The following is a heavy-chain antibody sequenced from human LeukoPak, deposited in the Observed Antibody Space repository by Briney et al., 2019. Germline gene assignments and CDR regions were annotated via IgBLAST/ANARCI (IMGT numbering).Heavy chain of an antibody. CDR3: ARVIENCSSTSCYLPGGDDAFDI. V-gene: IGHV1-8*03. Sequence: ASEKVSCKASGYTFTSYDINWVRQATGQGLEWMGWMNPNSGNTGYAQKFQGRVTITRNTSISTAYMELSSLRSEDTAVYYCARVIENCSSTSCYLPGGDDAFDIWGQGTMVTVSS. CDR1: GYTFTSYD. J-gene: IGHJ3*02. CDR2: MNPNSGNT. D-gene: IGHD2-2*01.